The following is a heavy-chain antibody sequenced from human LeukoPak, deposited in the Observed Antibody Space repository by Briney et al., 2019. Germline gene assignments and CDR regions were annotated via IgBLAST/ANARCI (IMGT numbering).Heavy chain of an antibody. D-gene: IGHD3-3*01. Sequence: SETLSLTCTVSGGSISSYYWSWIRQPPGKGLEWIGYIYYSGSTNYNPSLKSRVTISVDTSKNQFSLKLSSVTAADTAVYYCARASYDFWSGGSNAFDNWGQGTMVTVSS. J-gene: IGHJ3*02. CDR3: ARASYDFWSGGSNAFDN. CDR2: IYYSGST. CDR1: GGSISSYY. V-gene: IGHV4-59*08.